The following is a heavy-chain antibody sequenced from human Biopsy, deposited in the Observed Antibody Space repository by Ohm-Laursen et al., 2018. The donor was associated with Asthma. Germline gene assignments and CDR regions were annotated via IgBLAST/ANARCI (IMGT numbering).Heavy chain of an antibody. V-gene: IGHV1-18*01. CDR1: GHTFNSAG. D-gene: IGHD3-10*01. CDR2: ISVYNGNT. J-gene: IGHJ6*02. Sequence: ASEKASCNTSGHTFNSAGITWARQALGQGLEWMGWISVYNGNTKVAQKLQDRATMITDTSTSTAYMELRSLRSDDTAVYFCARAVDYSHYYGIDVWGQGTTVTVS. CDR3: ARAVDYSHYYGIDV.